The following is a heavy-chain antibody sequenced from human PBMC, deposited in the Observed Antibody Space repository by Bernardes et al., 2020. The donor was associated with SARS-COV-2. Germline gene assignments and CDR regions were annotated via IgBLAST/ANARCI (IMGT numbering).Heavy chain of an antibody. Sequence: GGSLRLSCAASRFTFSSYAMSWVRQAPGKGLEWVSAISSSGAGTYYADSVKGRFTISRDNSKNTLYLQMNSLRAEDTAVYFCAKDLKLDYWGQGTLVTVSS. J-gene: IGHJ4*02. CDR2: ISSSGAGT. CDR1: RFTFSSYA. V-gene: IGHV3-23*01. CDR3: AKDLKLDY.